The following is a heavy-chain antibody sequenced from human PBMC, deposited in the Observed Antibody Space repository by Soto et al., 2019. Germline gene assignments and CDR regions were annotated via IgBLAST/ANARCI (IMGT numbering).Heavy chain of an antibody. Sequence: HPAGSLRLSCAASGFTFDTYAMNWARQAPGKGLAWVSAIGTDSNTYYADSVKGRFTISRDNSRTTLYLQMNSLRAEDTALYYCAKGYAAPFQHWGQGTLVTVSS. D-gene: IGHD2-15*01. CDR3: AKGYAAPFQH. J-gene: IGHJ1*01. V-gene: IGHV3-23*01. CDR2: IGTDSNT. CDR1: GFTFDTYA.